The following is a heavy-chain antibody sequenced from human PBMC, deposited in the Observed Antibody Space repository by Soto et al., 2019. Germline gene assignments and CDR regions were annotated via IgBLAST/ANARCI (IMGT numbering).Heavy chain of an antibody. CDR2: IIPMLDIT. J-gene: IGHJ3*02. V-gene: IGHV1-69*02. CDR3: TLGSWSADTFDI. CDR1: GGTFSTYT. Sequence: QVQLVQSGAEVKKPGSSVKVSCTASGGTFSTYTIIWVRQAPGQGLEWMGRIIPMLDITNNAQRFQGRVTITADKSTSKAYLELRRLRSEDTGVYYCTLGSWSADTFDIWGRGTMVTVSS. D-gene: IGHD6-13*01.